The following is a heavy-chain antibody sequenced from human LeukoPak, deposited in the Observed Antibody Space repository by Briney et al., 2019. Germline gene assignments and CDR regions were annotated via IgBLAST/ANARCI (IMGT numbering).Heavy chain of an antibody. V-gene: IGHV4-59*08. CDR2: IHYSGST. J-gene: IGHJ4*02. Sequence: SETLSLTCTVSGXSISGYYWSRIRQPPGKGLEWIGYIHYSGSTNYNPSLKSRVSISVDTSKNQFSLKLSSVTAADAAVYYCARGRWLQLPYYWGQGTLVTVSS. CDR1: GXSISGYY. D-gene: IGHD5-24*01. CDR3: ARGRWLQLPYY.